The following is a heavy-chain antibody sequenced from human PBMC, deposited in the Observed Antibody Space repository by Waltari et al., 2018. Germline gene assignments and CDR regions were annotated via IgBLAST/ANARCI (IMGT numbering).Heavy chain of an antibody. V-gene: IGHV5-51*01. D-gene: IGHD1-26*01. J-gene: IGHJ4*02. Sequence: EVQLVQSGAEVKKPGESLKISCKASGFTFINNWIGWVRHMPGTGLAWMGIIDPRDFQTLSGPSFQSHVTISADRSITTAYFHWSSLQASDSGLYYCVTREYLGDTIHYWGQGTLVTVSS. CDR2: IDPRDFQT. CDR3: VTREYLGDTIHY. CDR1: GFTFINNW.